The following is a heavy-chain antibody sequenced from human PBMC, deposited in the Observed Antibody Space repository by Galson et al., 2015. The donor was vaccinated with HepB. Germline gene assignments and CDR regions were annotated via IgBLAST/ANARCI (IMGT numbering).Heavy chain of an antibody. D-gene: IGHD2-2*01. J-gene: IGHJ6*03. V-gene: IGHV1-69*13. CDR3: ARGAAPVVVVPAAIAYYYYYMDV. CDR1: GGTFSSYT. Sequence: SVKVSCKASGGTFSSYTISWVRQAPGQGLEWMGGIIPIFGTANYAQKFQGRVTITADESTSTAYMELSSLRSEDTAVYYCARGAAPVVVVPAAIAYYYYYMDVWGKGTTVTVSS. CDR2: IIPIFGTA.